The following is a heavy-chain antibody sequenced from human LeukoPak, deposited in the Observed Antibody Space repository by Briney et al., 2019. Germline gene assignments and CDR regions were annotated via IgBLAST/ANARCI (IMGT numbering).Heavy chain of an antibody. CDR2: ISGSGGST. CDR3: AKDLRYYDSSGYGHY. D-gene: IGHD3-22*01. CDR1: GFTFSSYA. J-gene: IGHJ4*02. V-gene: IGHV3-23*01. Sequence: GGSLRLSCAASGFTFSSYAMSWVRQAPGKGLEWVSAISGSGGSTYYADSVKGRFTISRDNSKNTLYLRMNSLRAEDTAVYYCAKDLRYYDSSGYGHYWGQGTLVTVSS.